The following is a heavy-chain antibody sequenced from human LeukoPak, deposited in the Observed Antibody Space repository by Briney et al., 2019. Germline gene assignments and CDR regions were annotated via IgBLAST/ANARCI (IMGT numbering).Heavy chain of an antibody. CDR3: ARMGKYCTNGVCYGFHGMDV. CDR2: ISSNGGST. Sequence: GGSLRLSCAASGFTFSSYAMHWVRQAPGKGLEYVSAISSNGGSTYYANSVKGRFTISRDNSKNTLYLQMGSLRAEDMAVYYCARMGKYCTNGVCYGFHGMDVWGQGTTVTVSS. CDR1: GFTFSSYA. J-gene: IGHJ6*02. D-gene: IGHD2-8*01. V-gene: IGHV3-64*01.